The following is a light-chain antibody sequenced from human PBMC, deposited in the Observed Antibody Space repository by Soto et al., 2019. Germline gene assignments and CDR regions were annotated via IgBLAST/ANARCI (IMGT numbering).Light chain of an antibody. CDR2: GAS. Sequence: DIVLTQSPGTLSLSPGERVTLSCWASQSLSTDYLAWYQQKPGQPPRLLIYGASSRATGIPDRFSGSGSGTDFTLTISRLEPEDFAVYYCQQYGRSPSTFGHGTKLEIK. J-gene: IGKJ2*01. CDR1: QSLSTDY. CDR3: QQYGRSPST. V-gene: IGKV3-20*01.